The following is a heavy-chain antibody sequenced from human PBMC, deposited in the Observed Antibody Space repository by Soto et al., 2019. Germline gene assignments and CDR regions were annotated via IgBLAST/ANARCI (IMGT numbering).Heavy chain of an antibody. CDR3: ARDYGGSYLYYYYGMDV. J-gene: IGHJ6*02. CDR2: INAGNGNT. CDR1: GYTFTSYA. D-gene: IGHD1-26*01. Sequence: ASVKVSCKASGYTFTSYAMHWVRQAPGQRLEWMGWINAGNGNTKYSQKFQGRVTITRDTSASTAYMELSSLRSEDTAVYYCARDYGGSYLYYYYGMDVWGQGTTVTVSS. V-gene: IGHV1-3*01.